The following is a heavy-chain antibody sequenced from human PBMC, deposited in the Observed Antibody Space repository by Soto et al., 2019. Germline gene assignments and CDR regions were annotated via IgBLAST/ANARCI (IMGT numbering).Heavy chain of an antibody. CDR1: GFTFSSYA. V-gene: IGHV3-23*01. J-gene: IGHJ5*02. Sequence: PGGSLRLSCAASGFTFSSYAMSWVRQAPGKGLEWVSAISGSGGSTYYADSVKGRFTISRDNSKNTLYLQMNSLRAEDTAVYYCAKECVQLLDSYNWFDPWGQGTLVTVSS. CDR3: AKECVQLLDSYNWFDP. D-gene: IGHD2-2*01. CDR2: ISGSGGST.